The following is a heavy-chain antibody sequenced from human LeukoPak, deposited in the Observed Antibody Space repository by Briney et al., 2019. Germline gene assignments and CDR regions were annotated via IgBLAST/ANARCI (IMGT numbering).Heavy chain of an antibody. CDR1: GGSISSYY. CDR3: ARDRRAAAYYDY. J-gene: IGHJ4*02. V-gene: IGHV4-59*01. Sequence: PSETLSLTCTVSGGSISSYYWSWVRQPPGKGLEWIGYIYYSGSTNYYPALKSLVTISVDTSKNQFSLKLSSVTAADTAVYYCARDRRAAAYYDYWGQGTLVTVSS. D-gene: IGHD6-13*01. CDR2: IYYSGST.